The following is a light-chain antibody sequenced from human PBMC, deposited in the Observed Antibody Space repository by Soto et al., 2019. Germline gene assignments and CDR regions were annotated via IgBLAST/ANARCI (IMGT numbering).Light chain of an antibody. V-gene: IGLV2-14*01. CDR1: SSDVGGSNY. CDR2: DVN. CDR3: SSYTSSSTRV. J-gene: IGLJ1*01. Sequence: QSALTQPASVSGSLGQSITISCTGTSSDVGGSNYVSWYQQNPGKAPKLMIYDVNNRPSGVSYRFPGSKSGNTAPLTISGLQAEDEADYYCSSYTSSSTRVFGTGTKRTVL.